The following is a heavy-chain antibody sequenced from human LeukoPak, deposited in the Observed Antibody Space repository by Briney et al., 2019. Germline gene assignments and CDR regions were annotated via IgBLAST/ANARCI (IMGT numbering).Heavy chain of an antibody. D-gene: IGHD7-27*01. CDR3: ARESGTWSPGDY. V-gene: IGHV3-30*03. CDR2: ISHDVSIK. Sequence: GGSLRLSCAASGFTFSNYVMHWVRQAPGKGLEWVAVISHDVSIKAYADSVKGRFTISRDNSESTVYLQMNSLRLEDTAVYYCARESGTWSPGDYWGQGTLVTVSS. CDR1: GFTFSNYV. J-gene: IGHJ4*02.